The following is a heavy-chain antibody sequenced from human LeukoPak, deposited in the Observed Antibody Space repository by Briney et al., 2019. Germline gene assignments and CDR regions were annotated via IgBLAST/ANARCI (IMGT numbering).Heavy chain of an antibody. V-gene: IGHV4-4*02. CDR1: GGSISSSNW. J-gene: IGHJ4*02. D-gene: IGHD1-26*01. CDR2: IYHSGST. CDR3: ARYLSIMGATGSFDY. Sequence: SETLSLTCAVSGGSISSSNWWSWVRQPPGKGLEWIGEIYHSGSTNYNPSLKSRVTISVDKSKNQFSLKLSSVTAADTAVYYCARYLSIMGATGSFDYWGQGTLVTVSS.